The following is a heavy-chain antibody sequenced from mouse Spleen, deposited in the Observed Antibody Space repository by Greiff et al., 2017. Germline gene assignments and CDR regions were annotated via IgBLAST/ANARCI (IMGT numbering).Heavy chain of an antibody. CDR3: ARCGYDEAWFAY. D-gene: IGHD2-2*01. J-gene: IGHJ3*01. V-gene: IGHV1-82*01. Sequence: VQLQQSGPELVKPGASVKISCKASGYAFSSSWMNWVKQRPGKGLEWIGRIYPGDGDTNYNGKFKGKATLTADKSSSTAYMQLSSLTSEDSAVYFCARCGYDEAWFAYWGQGTLVTVSA. CDR2: IYPGDGDT. CDR1: GYAFSSSW.